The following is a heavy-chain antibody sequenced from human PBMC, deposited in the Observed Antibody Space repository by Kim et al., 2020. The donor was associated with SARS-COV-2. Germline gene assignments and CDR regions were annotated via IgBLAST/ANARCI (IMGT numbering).Heavy chain of an antibody. CDR3: ARAGRITMIVVVEGGAFDI. D-gene: IGHD3-22*01. J-gene: IGHJ3*02. CDR1: GFTFSSYS. Sequence: GGSLRLSCAASGFTFSSYSMNWVRQAPGKGLEWVSYISTSGSYIYYADSVKGRFTISRDNAKNSLYLQMNSLRAEDTAVYYCARAGRITMIVVVEGGAFDIWGQGTMVTVSS. V-gene: IGHV3-21*01. CDR2: ISTSGSYI.